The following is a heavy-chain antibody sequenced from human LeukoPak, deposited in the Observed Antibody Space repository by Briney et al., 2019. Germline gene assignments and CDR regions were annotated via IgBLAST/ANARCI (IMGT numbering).Heavy chain of an antibody. CDR3: ARPSYSSSWLPFDY. V-gene: IGHV1-46*01. Sequence: ASVKVSCKASGGTFSSYAISWVRQAPGQGLEWMGIINPSGGSTSYAQKFQGRVTMTRDMSTSTVYMELSSLRSEDTALYYCARPSYSSSWLPFDYWGQGTLVTVSS. D-gene: IGHD6-13*01. CDR1: GGTFSSYA. CDR2: INPSGGST. J-gene: IGHJ4*02.